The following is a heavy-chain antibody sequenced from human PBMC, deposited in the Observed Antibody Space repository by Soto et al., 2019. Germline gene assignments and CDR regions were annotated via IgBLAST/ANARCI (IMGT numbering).Heavy chain of an antibody. CDR3: AKVIVEYNWNYLYYYGMDV. Sequence: PGGSLRLSCAASGFTFSSYGMHWVRQAPGKGLEWVAVISYDGSNKYYADSVKGRFTISRDNSKNTLYLQMNSLRAEDTAVYYCAKVIVEYNWNYLYYYGMDVWGQGTTVTVSS. CDR1: GFTFSSYG. V-gene: IGHV3-30*18. D-gene: IGHD1-7*01. J-gene: IGHJ6*02. CDR2: ISYDGSNK.